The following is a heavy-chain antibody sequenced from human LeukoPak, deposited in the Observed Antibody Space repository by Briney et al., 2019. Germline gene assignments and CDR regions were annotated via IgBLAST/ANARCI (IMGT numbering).Heavy chain of an antibody. CDR2: FDPEDGET. J-gene: IGHJ4*02. CDR1: GYTLTELS. D-gene: IGHD2-2*01. Sequence: ASVTVSCKVSGYTLTELSMHWVRQAPGKGLEWMGVFDPEDGETIYAQKFQGRVTMTEDTSTDTAYMELSSLRSEDTAVYYCATDLLVPAAMGDYWGQGTLVTVSS. V-gene: IGHV1-24*01. CDR3: ATDLLVPAAMGDY.